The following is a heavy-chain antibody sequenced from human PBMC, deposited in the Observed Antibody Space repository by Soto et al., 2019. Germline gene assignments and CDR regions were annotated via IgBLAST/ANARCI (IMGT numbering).Heavy chain of an antibody. CDR2: IYSGGST. CDR3: ARDHGDYGLGAFDI. J-gene: IGHJ3*02. D-gene: IGHD4-17*01. Sequence: EVQLVESGGGLVQPGGSLRLSCAASGFTVSSNYMSWVRQAPGKGLEWVSVIYSGGSTYYADSVKGRFTISRHNSKNPLYLQMNSLRAEDTAVYYCARDHGDYGLGAFDIWGQGTMVTVSS. CDR1: GFTVSSNY. V-gene: IGHV3-53*04.